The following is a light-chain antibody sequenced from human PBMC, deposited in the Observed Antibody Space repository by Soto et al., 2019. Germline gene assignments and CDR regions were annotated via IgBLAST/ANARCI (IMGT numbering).Light chain of an antibody. V-gene: IGKV3-15*01. Sequence: EIVMTQSPATLSVSPGERATLSCRASQSVNSNLAWYQQKSGQAPRLLIYGASTRATGIPARFSGSGSGTEFTLTISSLQSEDLAVYYCQQYDNWPPYTFGQGTKLEIK. CDR1: QSVNSN. J-gene: IGKJ2*01. CDR3: QQYDNWPPYT. CDR2: GAS.